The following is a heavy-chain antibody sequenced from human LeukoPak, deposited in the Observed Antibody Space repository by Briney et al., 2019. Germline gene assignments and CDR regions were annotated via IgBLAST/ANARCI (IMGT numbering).Heavy chain of an antibody. J-gene: IGHJ4*02. CDR3: TGRSGPEDY. CDR2: ISDDGSDK. CDR1: GFTFSNYI. D-gene: IGHD3-10*01. Sequence: GRSLRLSCAASGFTFSNYIMNWVRQAPGKGLEWVTLISDDGSDKYYADSVKGRFIISRDNSKNTLYLQMNSLRPEDTAVYYCTGRSGPEDYWGQGTLVTVSS. V-gene: IGHV3-30*04.